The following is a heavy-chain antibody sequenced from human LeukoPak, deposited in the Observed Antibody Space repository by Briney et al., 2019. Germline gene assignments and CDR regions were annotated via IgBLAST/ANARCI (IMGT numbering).Heavy chain of an antibody. J-gene: IGHJ4*02. D-gene: IGHD1-26*01. CDR3: ARIVGASDY. Sequence: PSETLSLTCTVSGGSISSSSYYWGWIRQPPGKGLEWIGSIYYSGSTYYNPSLKSRVTTSVDTSKNQFSLKLSSVTAADTAVYYCARIVGASDYWGQGTLVTVSS. CDR1: GGSISSSSYY. V-gene: IGHV4-39*01. CDR2: IYYSGST.